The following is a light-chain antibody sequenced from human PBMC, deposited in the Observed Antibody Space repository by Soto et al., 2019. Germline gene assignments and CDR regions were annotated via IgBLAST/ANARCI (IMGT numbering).Light chain of an antibody. CDR1: QNIDIY. CDR3: QQSYDTPRT. J-gene: IGKJ1*01. V-gene: IGKV1-39*01. Sequence: DIQMTQSPSSLSASVGDRVTITCRASQNIDIYLHWYQQKPGTAPKLLIYGASSLQSGVPSRFSGSGSGTDFTLTISRLQPEDFVTYYCQQSYDTPRTFGQGTKVEIE. CDR2: GAS.